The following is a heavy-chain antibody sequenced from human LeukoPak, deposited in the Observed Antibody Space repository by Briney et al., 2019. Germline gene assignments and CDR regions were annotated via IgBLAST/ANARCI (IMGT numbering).Heavy chain of an antibody. Sequence: ASVKVSCKASGGAFSSYAISWVRQAPGQGLEWMGGIIPIFGTANYAQRFQGRVTITADKSTSTAYMELSSLRSEDTAVYYCAINYDILTGYTAGEDYWGQGTLVTVSS. CDR3: AINYDILTGYTAGEDY. V-gene: IGHV1-69*06. J-gene: IGHJ4*02. CDR1: GGAFSSYA. CDR2: IIPIFGTA. D-gene: IGHD3-9*01.